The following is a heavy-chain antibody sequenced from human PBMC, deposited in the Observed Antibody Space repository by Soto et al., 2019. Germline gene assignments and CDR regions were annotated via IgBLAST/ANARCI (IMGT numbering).Heavy chain of an antibody. CDR1: GFTFSSYA. J-gene: IGHJ6*02. Sequence: PGGSLRPSCAASGFTFSSYAMSWVRQAPGKGLEWVSAISGSGGSTYYADSVKGRFTISRDNSKNTLYLQMNSLRAEDTAVYYCAKDLVDTAMVYYYYGMDVWGQGTTVTVSS. D-gene: IGHD5-18*01. V-gene: IGHV3-23*01. CDR2: ISGSGGST. CDR3: AKDLVDTAMVYYYYGMDV.